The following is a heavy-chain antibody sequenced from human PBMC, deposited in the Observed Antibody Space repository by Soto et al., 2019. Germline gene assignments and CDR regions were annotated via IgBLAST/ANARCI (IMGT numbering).Heavy chain of an antibody. V-gene: IGHV4-4*07. CDR3: AREAAEAVGDGYWCDP. CDR1: GDSFSGYY. J-gene: IGHJ5*02. Sequence: ASETLSLTCTVSGDSFSGYYWSWIRQPAGKGLEWIGRVYTNGATDYNASLTSRVTMSVDTSRKQFSLKLRFATAADTAVYYCAREAAEAVGDGYWCDPWGQGTLVTVSS. D-gene: IGHD6-19*01. CDR2: VYTNGAT.